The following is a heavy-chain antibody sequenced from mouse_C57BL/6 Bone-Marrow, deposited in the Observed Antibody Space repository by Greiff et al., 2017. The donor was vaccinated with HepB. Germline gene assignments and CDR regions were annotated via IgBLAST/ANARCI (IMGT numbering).Heavy chain of an antibody. D-gene: IGHD1-1*01. Sequence: QVQLQQSGAELMKPGASVKLSCKATGYTFTGYWLEWVKQRPGHGLEWIGEILPGSGSTNYNEKFKGKATFTADTSSNTAYMQLSSLTTEDSAIYYCARSLYYYGSSYYFDYWGQGTTLTVSS. J-gene: IGHJ2*01. V-gene: IGHV1-9*01. CDR1: GYTFTGYW. CDR3: ARSLYYYGSSYYFDY. CDR2: ILPGSGST.